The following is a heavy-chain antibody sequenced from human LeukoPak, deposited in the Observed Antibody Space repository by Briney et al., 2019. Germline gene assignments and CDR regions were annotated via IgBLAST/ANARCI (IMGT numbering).Heavy chain of an antibody. J-gene: IGHJ4*02. CDR1: GGSISSGSYY. D-gene: IGHD3-22*01. Sequence: SETLSLTCTVSGGSISSGSYYWGWIRQPPGKGLEWIGSIYYSGSTSYYNPSLKSRVTILIDTSKDQFSLRLSSVTAADTAVYYCARDMGFDRPRAQFDYWGQGTLVTVSS. CDR3: ARDMGFDRPRAQFDY. V-gene: IGHV4-39*07. CDR2: IYYSGSTS.